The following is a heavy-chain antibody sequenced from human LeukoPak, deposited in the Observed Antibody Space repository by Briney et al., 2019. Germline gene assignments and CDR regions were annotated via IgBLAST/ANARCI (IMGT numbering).Heavy chain of an antibody. CDR3: ARVVVDSSGWYYFDY. CDR2: IKASDGST. D-gene: IGHD6-19*01. J-gene: IGHJ4*02. Sequence: ASVKVSCKASGYTFTTYYMHWVRQAPGQGLEWMGIIKASDGSTNYAQKFQGRVTMTRDTSTSIVYMELSRLRSEDTAVYYCARVVVDSSGWYYFDYWGQGTLVTVSS. CDR1: GYTFTTYY. V-gene: IGHV1-46*01.